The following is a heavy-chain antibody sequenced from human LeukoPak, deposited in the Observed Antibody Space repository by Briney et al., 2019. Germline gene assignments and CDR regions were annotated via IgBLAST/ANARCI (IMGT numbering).Heavy chain of an antibody. V-gene: IGHV3-7*01. D-gene: IGHD3-9*01. J-gene: IGHJ3*02. Sequence: SWVRQAPXKGLEWVANIKQDGSEKYYVDSVKGRFTISRDNAKNSLYLQMNSLRAEDTAVYYCARELLRYFDWLTDAFDIWGQGTMVTVSS. CDR2: IKQDGSEK. CDR3: ARELLRYFDWLTDAFDI.